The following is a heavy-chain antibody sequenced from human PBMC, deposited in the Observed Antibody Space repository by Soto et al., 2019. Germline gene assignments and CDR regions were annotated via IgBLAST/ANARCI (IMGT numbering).Heavy chain of an antibody. CDR1: GFTFSSYG. J-gene: IGHJ5*02. D-gene: IGHD2-15*01. CDR3: AKDLTYCSGGSCSTPNWFDP. Sequence: ESGGGVVQPGRSLRLSCAASGFTFSSYGMHWVRQAPGKGLEWVAVISYDGSNKYYADSVKGRFTISRDNSKNTLYLQMNSLRAEDTAVYYCAKDLTYCSGGSCSTPNWFDPWGQGTLVTVSS. CDR2: ISYDGSNK. V-gene: IGHV3-30*18.